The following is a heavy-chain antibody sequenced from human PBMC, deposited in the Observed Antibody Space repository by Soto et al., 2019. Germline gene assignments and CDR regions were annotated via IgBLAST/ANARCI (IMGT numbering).Heavy chain of an antibody. Sequence: QVQLQESGPGLVKPSQTLSLTCTVSGGSISSSSYYWSLIRQHPGKGLERIGYIYYSGSTDYNPSLNSRVTLSQHTSKKQYSLKLSSVTAADTAVYYCARVHRIHSYLVGYFESWGQGTLVTVSS. D-gene: IGHD1-26*01. CDR2: IYYSGST. V-gene: IGHV4-31*03. CDR1: GGSISSSSYY. J-gene: IGHJ4*02. CDR3: ARVHRIHSYLVGYFES.